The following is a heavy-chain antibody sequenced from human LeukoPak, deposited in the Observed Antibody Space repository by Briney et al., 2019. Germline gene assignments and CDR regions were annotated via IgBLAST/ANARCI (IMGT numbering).Heavy chain of an antibody. CDR3: ARGRGLPGPLDY. Sequence: GGSLRLSCAGSGFTFSNYGMHWVRQAPGKGLEWVSSISSSSSYIYYADSVKGRFTISRDNAKNSLYLQMNSLRAEDTAVYYCARGRGLPGPLDYWGQGTLVTVSS. J-gene: IGHJ4*02. CDR2: ISSSSSYI. D-gene: IGHD3-10*01. V-gene: IGHV3-21*01. CDR1: GFTFSNYG.